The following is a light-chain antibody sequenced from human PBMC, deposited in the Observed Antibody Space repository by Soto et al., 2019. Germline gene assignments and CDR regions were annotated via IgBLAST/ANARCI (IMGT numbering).Light chain of an antibody. CDR2: WAS. J-gene: IGKJ2*01. Sequence: DIVMTQSPDSLAVSLGARATINCKSSQSVLYSSNNKNYLAWYQQKPGQPPKLLIYWASTRESGVPDRFSGSGSGTDFTLTISSLQAEDVAVYYCQQYYSTPPRRTFGQGTKLEIK. CDR3: QQYYSTPPRRT. V-gene: IGKV4-1*01. CDR1: QSVLYSSNNKNY.